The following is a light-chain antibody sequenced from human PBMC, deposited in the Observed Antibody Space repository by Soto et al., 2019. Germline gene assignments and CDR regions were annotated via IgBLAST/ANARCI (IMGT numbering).Light chain of an antibody. CDR1: QSVSSY. J-gene: IGKJ1*01. Sequence: EIVLTQSPATLSLSPGERDTLSCMASQSVSSYLAWYQQKPGQAPRLLIYDAYNRATGIPARFSGSGSGTDFTLTISSLEPEDFAVYYCQPRSNWPWTVGQGTQVEIK. CDR2: DAY. CDR3: QPRSNWPWT. V-gene: IGKV3-11*01.